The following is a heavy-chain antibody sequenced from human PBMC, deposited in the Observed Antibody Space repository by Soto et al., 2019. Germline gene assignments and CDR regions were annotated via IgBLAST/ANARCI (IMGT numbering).Heavy chain of an antibody. V-gene: IGHV3-72*01. Sequence: GSLRLSCAASGFTFSDHYMDWVRQAPGKGLEWVGRTRNKANSYTTEYAASVKGRFTISRDDSKNSLYLQMNSLKTEDTAVYYCARVRSPAATNSMDVWGKGTTVTVSS. J-gene: IGHJ6*03. D-gene: IGHD2-2*01. CDR3: ARVRSPAATNSMDV. CDR1: GFTFSDHY. CDR2: TRNKANSYTT.